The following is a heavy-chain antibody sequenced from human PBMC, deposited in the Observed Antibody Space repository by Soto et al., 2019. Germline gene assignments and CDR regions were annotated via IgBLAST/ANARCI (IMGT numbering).Heavy chain of an antibody. J-gene: IGHJ4*02. D-gene: IGHD6-13*01. Sequence: QVQLQESGPGLVKPSQTLSLTCTVSGGSISSGGYYWSSIRQHPGKGLEWIGYIYYSGSTYYNPSLKGRVTISVDTSKNQFSLKLSSVTAADTAVYYCARDTIAAAGNFDYWGQGTLVTVSS. CDR1: GGSISSGGYY. CDR3: ARDTIAAAGNFDY. V-gene: IGHV4-31*03. CDR2: IYYSGST.